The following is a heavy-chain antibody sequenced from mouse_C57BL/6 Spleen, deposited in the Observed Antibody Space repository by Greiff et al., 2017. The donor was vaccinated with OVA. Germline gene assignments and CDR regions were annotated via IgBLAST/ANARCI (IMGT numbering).Heavy chain of an antibody. CDR1: GYTFPSYG. V-gene: IGHV1-81*01. CDR3: ARSEPECVDY. Sequence: VQLQQSGAELARPGASVKLSCKASGYTFPSYGISWVKQRTGHGLGWIGEIDPRRGNTYYKEKFKVKATLTAYKSSSTAYMELLSLTSEDSAVYCCARSEPECVDYWGQGTTLTVSS. J-gene: IGHJ2*01. CDR2: IDPRRGNT.